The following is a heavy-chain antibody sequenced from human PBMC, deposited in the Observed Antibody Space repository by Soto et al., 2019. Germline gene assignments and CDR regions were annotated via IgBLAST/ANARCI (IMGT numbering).Heavy chain of an antibody. Sequence: EVQLVESGGGLEQPGRSLRLSCAASGFTFDEYGMHWVRHAPGKCLEWVSGISWNRGSIRYADYVKGRFTISRDNAKNSLYLQMNSLRTEDTALYYCTKGVLRFLEWLPRDYFDYWGQGTLVTVSS. J-gene: IGHJ4*02. CDR2: ISWNRGSI. CDR3: TKGVLRFLEWLPRDYFDY. CDR1: GFTFDEYG. V-gene: IGHV3-9*01. D-gene: IGHD3-3*01.